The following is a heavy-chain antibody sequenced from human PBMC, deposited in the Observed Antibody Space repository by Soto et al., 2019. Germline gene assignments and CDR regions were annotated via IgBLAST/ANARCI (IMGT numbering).Heavy chain of an antibody. Sequence: QVQLVQSGAEVKKPGSSVKVSCKASGGTFSSYTISWVRQAPGQGLEWMGRIIPILGIANYAQKFQGRVTITADKSTSTAYMELSSLRSEDTAVYYCASRAAADTMFGCWGQGTLVTVSS. V-gene: IGHV1-69*02. CDR1: GGTFSSYT. CDR3: ASRAAADTMFGC. CDR2: IIPILGIA. J-gene: IGHJ4*02. D-gene: IGHD6-13*01.